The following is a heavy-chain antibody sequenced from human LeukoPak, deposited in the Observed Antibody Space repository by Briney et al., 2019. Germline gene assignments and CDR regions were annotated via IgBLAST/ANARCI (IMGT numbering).Heavy chain of an antibody. CDR1: GGTFSSYA. D-gene: IGHD6-13*01. V-gene: IGHV1-69*05. Sequence: SVKVSCKASGGTFSSYAISWMRQAPGQGLEWMGGIIPIFGTANYAQKFQGRVTITTDESTSTAYMELSSLRSEDTAVYYCARVGIPSSPRSPYYYYYMDVWGKGTTVTVSS. CDR2: IIPIFGTA. CDR3: ARVGIPSSPRSPYYYYYMDV. J-gene: IGHJ6*03.